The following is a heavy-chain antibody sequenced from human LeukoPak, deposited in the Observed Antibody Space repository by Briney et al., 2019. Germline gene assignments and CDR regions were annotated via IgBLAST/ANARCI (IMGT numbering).Heavy chain of an antibody. CDR2: IYTNETT. J-gene: IGHJ5*02. CDR3: AGERNWNDAGRWFDP. D-gene: IGHD1-1*01. V-gene: IGHV4-4*07. Sequence: SETLSLTCTVSGGSITNYYWTWVRQPAGKGLEWIGRIYTNETTNYNPSLKNRVTMSVDTSKDQFSLRLSSVTAADTAVYYCAGERNWNDAGRWFDPWGQGTLVTVSS. CDR1: GGSITNYY.